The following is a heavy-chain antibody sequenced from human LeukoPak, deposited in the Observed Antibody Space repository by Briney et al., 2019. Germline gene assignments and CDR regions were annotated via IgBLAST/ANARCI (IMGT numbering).Heavy chain of an antibody. J-gene: IGHJ5*02. CDR3: ARDLEVPAAINNWFDP. CDR2: ISPSGGST. Sequence: ASVKVSCKASGYTFTSYYMHWVRQAPGQGLEWMGIISPSGGSTSYAQKFQGRVTMTRDTSTSTVYMELSSLRSEDAAVYYCARDLEVPAAINNWFDPWGQGTLVTVSS. CDR1: GYTFTSYY. V-gene: IGHV1-46*03. D-gene: IGHD2-2*02.